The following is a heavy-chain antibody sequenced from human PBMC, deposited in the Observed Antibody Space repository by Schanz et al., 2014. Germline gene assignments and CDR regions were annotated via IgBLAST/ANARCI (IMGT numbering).Heavy chain of an antibody. D-gene: IGHD3-10*01. Sequence: MQLLESGGGLAQPGGSLRLSCAASGFKFTDYAMTWVRQAPGKGLEWAALISHDGNNKHYVDSVEGRFTISRDNSKSMLFLEMSSLRVEDTAVYYCVREENYPSFLGYYYYMDVWGKGTSVTVSS. CDR1: GFKFTDYA. V-gene: IGHV3-30*15. J-gene: IGHJ6*03. CDR3: VREENYPSFLGYYYYMDV. CDR2: ISHDGNNK.